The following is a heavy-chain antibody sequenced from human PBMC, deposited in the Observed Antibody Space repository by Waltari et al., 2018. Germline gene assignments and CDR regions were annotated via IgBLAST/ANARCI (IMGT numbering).Heavy chain of an antibody. CDR1: GCSISSRYN. V-gene: IGHV4-39*01. D-gene: IGHD4-17*01. CDR3: VRPGSTVTPRAFDI. Sequence: QLQLQESGPGLVNPSETLSLNCTSPGCSISSRYNWAWVRQPPGKGLEWVGTMYYSGATSNNPSLDSRLSMSIDTSKNLFSLKLSSVTATDTGVYFCVRPGSTVTPRAFDIWGQGIKVTVSS. CDR2: MYYSGAT. J-gene: IGHJ3*02.